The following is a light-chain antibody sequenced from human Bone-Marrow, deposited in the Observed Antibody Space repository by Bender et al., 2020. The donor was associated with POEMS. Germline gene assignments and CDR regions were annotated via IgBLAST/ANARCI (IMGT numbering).Light chain of an antibody. Sequence: QSVLTQPPSASGTPGQRVTISCSGGSSNIGAHAVNWYQHLPGTAPKLLIYSSHRRPSEVPDRFSGARSGTSASLAISGLQSEDEADYCCAVWDDSLNGWVFGGGTTLTVL. V-gene: IGLV1-44*01. J-gene: IGLJ3*02. CDR3: AVWDDSLNGWV. CDR1: SSNIGAHA. CDR2: SSH.